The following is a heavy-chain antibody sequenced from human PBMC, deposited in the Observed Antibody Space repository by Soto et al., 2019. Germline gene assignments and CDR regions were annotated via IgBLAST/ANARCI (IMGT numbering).Heavy chain of an antibody. CDR1: GGSISSGDYY. CDR2: IYYSGST. CDR3: ASYPTYTTMVRGGGYYYGMDV. Sequence: PSETLSLTCTVSGGSISSGDYYWSWIRQPPGKGLEWIGYIYYSGSTYYNPSLKSRVTISVDTSKNQFSLKLSPVTAADTAVYYCASYPTYTTMVRGGGYYYGMDVWGQGTTVTVSS. V-gene: IGHV4-30-4*01. J-gene: IGHJ6*02. D-gene: IGHD3-10*01.